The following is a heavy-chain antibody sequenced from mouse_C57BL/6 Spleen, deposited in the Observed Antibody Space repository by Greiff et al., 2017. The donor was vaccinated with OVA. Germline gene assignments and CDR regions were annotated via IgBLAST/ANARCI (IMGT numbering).Heavy chain of an antibody. CDR3: ARGDYYGPYAMDY. CDR1: GYTFTDYN. D-gene: IGHD1-2*01. V-gene: IGHV1-18*01. CDR2: INPNNGGT. J-gene: IGHJ4*01. Sequence: VQLQQSGPELVKPGASVKIPCKASGYTFTDYNMDWVKQSHGKSLEWIGDINPNNGGTIYNQKFKGKATLTVDKSSSTAYMELRSLTSEDTAVYYCARGDYYGPYAMDYWGQGTSVTVSS.